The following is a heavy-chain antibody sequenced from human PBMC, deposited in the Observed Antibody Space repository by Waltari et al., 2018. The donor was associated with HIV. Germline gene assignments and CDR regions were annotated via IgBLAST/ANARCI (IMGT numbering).Heavy chain of an antibody. D-gene: IGHD6-6*01. CDR3: ARPCWGIAARFSNWFDP. V-gene: IGHV4-39*01. J-gene: IGHJ5*02. Sequence: QLQLPESGPGLVKPSETLSLTCTVSGGSISSSSYYWGWIRQPPGKGLEWIGSIYYSGSTYYNPSLKSRVTISVDTSKNQFSLKLSSVTAADTAVYYCARPCWGIAARFSNWFDPWGQGTLVTVSS. CDR2: IYYSGST. CDR1: GGSISSSSYY.